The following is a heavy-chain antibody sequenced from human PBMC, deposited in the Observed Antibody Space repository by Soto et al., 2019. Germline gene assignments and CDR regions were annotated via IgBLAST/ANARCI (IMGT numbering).Heavy chain of an antibody. CDR3: ARDLASTTNPNY. Sequence: GGSLRLSCAASGFTFSSCAMGWVRQAPGKGLEWVADINHAGGMIYYVDSVKGRFTISRDNSKTSLYLQMNSLRAEDTAVYYCARDLASTTNPNYWGQGTLVTVSS. J-gene: IGHJ4*02. CDR2: INHAGGMI. D-gene: IGHD4-17*01. CDR1: GFTFSSCA. V-gene: IGHV3-7*04.